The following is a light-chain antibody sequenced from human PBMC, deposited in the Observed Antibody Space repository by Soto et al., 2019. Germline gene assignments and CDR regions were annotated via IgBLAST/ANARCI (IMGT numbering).Light chain of an antibody. CDR3: QQRSNWPLT. V-gene: IGKV3-11*01. J-gene: IGKJ4*01. Sequence: EIVMTQSPATLSLSPGDRAALPCRASQSVSTYLAWFQHKPGQAPRLLVYDASTRATGIPARFSGSGSGTDFTLTINSLEPEDFAVYYCQQRSNWPLTFGGGTKVDIK. CDR1: QSVSTY. CDR2: DAS.